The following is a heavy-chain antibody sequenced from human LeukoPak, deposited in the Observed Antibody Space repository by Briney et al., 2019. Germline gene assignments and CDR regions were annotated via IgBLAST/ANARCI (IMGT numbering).Heavy chain of an antibody. CDR2: ISYDGSNK. Sequence: GRSLRLSCAASGFTFSSYAMHWVRQAPGKGLEWVAVISYDGSNKYYADSVKGRFTISRDNSKNTLYLQMNSLRAEDTAVYHCARDPGPFYGEGGFGYWGQGTLVTVSS. V-gene: IGHV3-30*04. CDR1: GFTFSSYA. J-gene: IGHJ4*02. D-gene: IGHD4-17*01. CDR3: ARDPGPFYGEGGFGY.